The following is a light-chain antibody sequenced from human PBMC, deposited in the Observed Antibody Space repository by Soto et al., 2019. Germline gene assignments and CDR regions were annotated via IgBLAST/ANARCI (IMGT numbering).Light chain of an antibody. CDR2: AAS. Sequence: DIQMTQSPSSLSASVGDRVTITCRASQNIIFYLNWYQQKPGKAPKLLIYAASRLQSGVPSRFSGSGSGTDFTLTISSLQPEDFATYYCLQDYHFPRTFGQGTKVDIK. CDR1: QNIIFY. J-gene: IGKJ1*01. CDR3: LQDYHFPRT. V-gene: IGKV1-39*01.